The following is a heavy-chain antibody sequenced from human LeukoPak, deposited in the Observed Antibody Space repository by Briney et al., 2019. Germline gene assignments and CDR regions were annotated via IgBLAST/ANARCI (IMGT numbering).Heavy chain of an antibody. CDR3: ARGVSYYDSSGYKH. Sequence: PSETLSLTCTVSGGSISSYYWSWIRQPPGKGLEWIGYIYYSGSTNYNPSLRSRVTISVDTSKNQFSLKLSSVTAADTAVYYCARGVSYYDSSGYKHWGQGTLVTVST. D-gene: IGHD3-22*01. CDR1: GGSISSYY. J-gene: IGHJ1*01. V-gene: IGHV4-59*01. CDR2: IYYSGST.